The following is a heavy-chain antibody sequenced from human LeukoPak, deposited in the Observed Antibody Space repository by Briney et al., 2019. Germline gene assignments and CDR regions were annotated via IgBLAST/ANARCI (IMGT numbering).Heavy chain of an antibody. CDR1: GFTFSSYE. J-gene: IGHJ6*02. D-gene: IGHD3-22*01. V-gene: IGHV3-48*03. Sequence: PGRSLRLSCVASGFTFSSYEMNWVRQAPGKGLEWVSYISSSGSTIYYADSVKGRFTISRDNAKNSLYLQMNSLRAEDTAVYYCARDRGDSSGYWAVGAHYYYYYGMDVWGQGTTVTVSS. CDR3: ARDRGDSSGYWAVGAHYYYYYGMDV. CDR2: ISSSGSTI.